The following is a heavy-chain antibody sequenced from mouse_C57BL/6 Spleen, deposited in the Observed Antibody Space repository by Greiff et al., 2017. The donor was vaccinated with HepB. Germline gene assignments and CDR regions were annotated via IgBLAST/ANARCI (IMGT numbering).Heavy chain of an antibody. D-gene: IGHD2-4*01. CDR3: ARLYYDYDGYYFDY. CDR2: IRNKANGYTT. CDR1: GFTFTDDY. Sequence: EVKVVESGGGLVQPGGSLSLSCAASGFTFTDDYMSWVRQPPGKALEWLGFIRNKANGYTTEYSASVKGRFTISRDNSQSILYLQMNALRAEDSATYYCARLYYDYDGYYFDYWGQGTTLTVSS. J-gene: IGHJ2*01. V-gene: IGHV7-3*01.